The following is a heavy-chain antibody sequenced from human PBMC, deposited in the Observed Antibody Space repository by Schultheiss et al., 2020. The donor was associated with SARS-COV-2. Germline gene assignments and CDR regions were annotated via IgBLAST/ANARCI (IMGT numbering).Heavy chain of an antibody. J-gene: IGHJ5*02. CDR2: IYYSGST. V-gene: IGHV4-59*01. D-gene: IGHD2-15*01. Sequence: SQTLSLTCTVSGGSISSYYWNWIRQPPGKGLEWIGYIYYSGSTNYNPSLKSRVTISVDTSKNQFSLKLSSVTAADTAVYYCARGGTISNWFDPWGQGTLVTVSS. CDR3: ARGGTISNWFDP. CDR1: GGSISSYY.